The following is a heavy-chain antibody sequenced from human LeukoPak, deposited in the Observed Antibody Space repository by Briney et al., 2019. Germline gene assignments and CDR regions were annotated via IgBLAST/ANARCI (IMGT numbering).Heavy chain of an antibody. CDR3: ARDYVWGSYRFDY. J-gene: IGHJ4*02. CDR2: IIPILGIA. CDR1: GGTFSSYA. Sequence: SVKVSCKASGGTFSSYAISWVRQAPGQGLEWMGRIIPILGIANYAQKFQGRVTITADKSTSTAYMDLSSLRSEDTAVYYCARDYVWGSYRFDYWGQGTLVTVSS. D-gene: IGHD3-16*02. V-gene: IGHV1-69*04.